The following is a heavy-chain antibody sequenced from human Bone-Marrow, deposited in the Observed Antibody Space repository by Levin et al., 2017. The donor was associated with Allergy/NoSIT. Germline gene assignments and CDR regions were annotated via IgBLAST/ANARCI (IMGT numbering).Heavy chain of an antibody. CDR3: AKEGRWAARMYTYYGMDV. J-gene: IGHJ6*02. V-gene: IGHV3-30*18. CDR2: ISYDGGNI. CDR1: GFSFRTYA. D-gene: IGHD1-1*01. Sequence: GGSLRLSCAASGFSFRTYAMHWVRQAPGKGLEWLAHISYDGGNIYHTDSVKGRFTISRDNSMNTLYLQLDGLRAEDTAVYYCAKEGRWAARMYTYYGMDVWGQGTTVTVSS.